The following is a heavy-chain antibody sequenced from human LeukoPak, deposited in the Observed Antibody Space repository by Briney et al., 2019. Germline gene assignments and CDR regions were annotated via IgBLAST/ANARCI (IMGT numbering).Heavy chain of an antibody. CDR1: GFTFSSYG. D-gene: IGHD3-9*01. J-gene: IGHJ4*02. V-gene: IGHV3-33*01. Sequence: GGSLRLSCAASGFTFSSYGMHWVRQAPGKGLEWVAVIWYDGSNKYYADSVKGRFTISRDNSKNTLYLQMNSLRAEDTAVYYCATSPYDILTGYQFLPYFDYWGQGTLVTVSS. CDR2: IWYDGSNK. CDR3: ATSPYDILTGYQFLPYFDY.